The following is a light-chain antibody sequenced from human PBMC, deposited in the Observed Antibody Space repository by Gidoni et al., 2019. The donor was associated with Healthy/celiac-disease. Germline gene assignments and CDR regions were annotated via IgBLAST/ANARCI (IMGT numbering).Light chain of an antibody. V-gene: IGKV3-20*01. J-gene: IGKJ2*01. Sequence: EIVLPQSQGTLSLSPGERATLSCRASQSVSSSYLAWYQQKPGQAPRLLIYGASSRATGIPDRFSGSGSGTDFTLTISRLEPEDFAVYYCQQYGSSPLTFGQGTKLEIK. CDR1: QSVSSSY. CDR2: GAS. CDR3: QQYGSSPLT.